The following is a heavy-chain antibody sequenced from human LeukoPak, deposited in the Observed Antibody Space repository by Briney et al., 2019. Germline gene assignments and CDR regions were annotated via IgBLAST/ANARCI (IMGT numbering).Heavy chain of an antibody. CDR2: IYHDGST. J-gene: IGHJ6*03. D-gene: IGHD6-13*01. CDR1: GGSISSNNW. CDR3: ARPSSSWADYYYMDV. Sequence: PSETLSLTCAVSGGSISSNNWWIWVRQSSEKGLEWIGEIYHDGSTNYNPSLKSRVTISMDKSKNQLSLKLNFVTAADTAVYYCARPSSSWADYYYMDVWGKGTTVTVSS. V-gene: IGHV4-4*02.